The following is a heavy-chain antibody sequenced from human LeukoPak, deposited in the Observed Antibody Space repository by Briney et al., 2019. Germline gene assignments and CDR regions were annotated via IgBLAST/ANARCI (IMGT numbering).Heavy chain of an antibody. CDR3: ARGYDSSGYPFDY. D-gene: IGHD3-22*01. CDR2: LYYSGNI. Sequence: SETLSLTCTVSGGSISSSSYYWGWIRQPPGKGLEWIGSLYYSGNIFYNPSLKSRVTISVDTSKNRFSLKLSSVTAADPAVYYCARGYDSSGYPFDYWGQGTLVTVSS. V-gene: IGHV4-39*01. J-gene: IGHJ4*02. CDR1: GGSISSSSYY.